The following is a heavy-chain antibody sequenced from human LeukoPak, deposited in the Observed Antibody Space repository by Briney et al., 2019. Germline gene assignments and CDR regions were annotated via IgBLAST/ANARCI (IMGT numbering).Heavy chain of an antibody. CDR1: GGSISSLY. CDR2: IYYTGST. CDR3: ARHRAYSSSSPFDY. J-gene: IGHJ4*02. D-gene: IGHD6-6*01. V-gene: IGHV4-59*08. Sequence: SETLSLTCSVSGGSISSLYWSWIRQPPGKGLEWIGYIYYTGSTNYNPSLKSRVTMFVDMSKNQFSLRLSSGTAADTAVYYCARHRAYSSSSPFDYWGQGTLVTVSS.